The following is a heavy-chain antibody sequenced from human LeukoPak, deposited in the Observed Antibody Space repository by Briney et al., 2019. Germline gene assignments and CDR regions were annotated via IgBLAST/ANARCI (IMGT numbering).Heavy chain of an antibody. Sequence: GGSLRLSCAASGFTFSSYAMSWVRQAPGKGLEWVSAISGSGGSTYYADSVKGRFTISRNNSKNTLYLQMNSLRAEDTAVYYCAKQRALYCSSTSCYPKYYFDYWGQGTLVTVSS. CDR2: ISGSGGST. CDR1: GFTFSSYA. D-gene: IGHD2-2*01. V-gene: IGHV3-23*01. J-gene: IGHJ4*02. CDR3: AKQRALYCSSTSCYPKYYFDY.